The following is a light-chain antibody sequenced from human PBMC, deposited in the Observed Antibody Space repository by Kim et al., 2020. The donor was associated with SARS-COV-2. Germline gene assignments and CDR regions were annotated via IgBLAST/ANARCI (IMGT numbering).Light chain of an antibody. Sequence: SSVKHTCTLRSGHSSYIIAWHQQQPGKAPRYLMKLEGSGSYNKGSGVPDRFSGSSSGADRYLTISNLQSEDEADYYCETWDSNTVVFGGGTQLTVL. CDR2: LEGSGSY. V-gene: IGLV4-60*03. CDR1: SGHSSYI. J-gene: IGLJ2*01. CDR3: ETWDSNTVV.